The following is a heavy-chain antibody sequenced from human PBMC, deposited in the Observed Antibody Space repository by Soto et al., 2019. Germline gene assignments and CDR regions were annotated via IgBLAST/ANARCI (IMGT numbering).Heavy chain of an antibody. CDR2: IYWDDDK. CDR1: GFSLTTRGVG. Sequence: QITFKESGPTLVKPTQTLTLTCTFSGFSLTTRGVGVGWIRQPPGKALECLALIYWDDDKRYSPSLQSRLSITTDTSKNQVVLTMNNVDPVDTATDYCAHIPNYYQYDWFDPGGQGTPVSIAT. J-gene: IGHJ5*02. D-gene: IGHD3-16*01. CDR3: AHIPNYYQYDWFDP. V-gene: IGHV2-5*02.